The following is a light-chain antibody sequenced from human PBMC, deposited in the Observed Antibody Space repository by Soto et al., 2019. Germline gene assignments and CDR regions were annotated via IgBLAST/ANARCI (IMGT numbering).Light chain of an antibody. Sequence: EIVLTQSPGTLSLTPGERATPSCRASQSVSSSYFAWYQQKPGQAPRLLIYGASSRATGIPDRFSGSGSGTDFTLTISRLEPEDFAVYYCQQYGSSPGTLGQGTKVDIK. CDR1: QSVSSSY. CDR2: GAS. CDR3: QQYGSSPGT. J-gene: IGKJ1*01. V-gene: IGKV3-20*01.